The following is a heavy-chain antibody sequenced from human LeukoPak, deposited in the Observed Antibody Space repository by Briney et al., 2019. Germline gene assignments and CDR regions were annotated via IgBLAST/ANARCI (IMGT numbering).Heavy chain of an antibody. CDR2: ISGSGGSR. D-gene: IGHD3-16*01. J-gene: IGHJ4*02. V-gene: IGHV3-23*01. CDR3: AKGGDSNGGVWGH. CDR1: GFTFSSYS. Sequence: PGGSLRLSRAASGFTFSSYSMNWVRQAPGKGLEWVSAISGSGGSRYYADSVKGRFTISRDNSKNTLYLQMNSLRAEDTAVYYCAKGGDSNGGVWGHWGQGTLVTVSS.